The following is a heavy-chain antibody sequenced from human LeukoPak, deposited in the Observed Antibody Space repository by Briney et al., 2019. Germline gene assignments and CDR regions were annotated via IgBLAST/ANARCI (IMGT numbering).Heavy chain of an antibody. Sequence: TGGSLRLSCAASGFDLHTYEMNWVRQAPGKGLEWIADITISGHTKNYADSVKGRFTIYRDSARTSLYLQMNSLRVEDTGVYFCARGDPHADLWGQGTLVTVSS. V-gene: IGHV3-48*03. CDR3: ARGDPHADL. J-gene: IGHJ5*02. CDR2: ITISGHTK. CDR1: GFDLHTYE.